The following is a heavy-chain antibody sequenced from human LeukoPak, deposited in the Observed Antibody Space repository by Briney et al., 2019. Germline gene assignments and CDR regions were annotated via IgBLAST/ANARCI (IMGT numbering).Heavy chain of an antibody. V-gene: IGHV4-34*01. CDR3: ARGRSRYCSSTSRYTEDYYYYYMDV. J-gene: IGHJ6*03. D-gene: IGHD2-2*02. CDR1: GGSFSGYY. Sequence: SETLSLTCAVYGGSFSGYYWSWIRQPPGKGLEWIGEINHSGSTNYNPSLKSRVTISVDTSKNQFSLKLSSVTAADTAVYYCARGRSRYCSSTSRYTEDYYYYYMDVWGKGTTVTVSS. CDR2: INHSGST.